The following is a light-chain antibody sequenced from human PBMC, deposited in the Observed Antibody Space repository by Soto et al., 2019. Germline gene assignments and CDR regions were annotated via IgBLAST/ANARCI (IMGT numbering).Light chain of an antibody. CDR1: SSNIGAGYD. Sequence: QAVVTQPPSVCGAPGQRVTISCTGSSSNIGAGYDVHWYQQLPGTAPKLLIYGNSNRPSGVPDRFSGSKSGTSASLAITGLQAEDEADYYCQSYDSSLSGSGVFGGGTKLTVL. CDR2: GNS. CDR3: QSYDSSLSGSGV. J-gene: IGLJ2*01. V-gene: IGLV1-40*01.